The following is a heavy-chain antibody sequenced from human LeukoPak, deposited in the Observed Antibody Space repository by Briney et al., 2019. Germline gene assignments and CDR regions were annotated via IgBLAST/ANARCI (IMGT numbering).Heavy chain of an antibody. Sequence: PGGSLRLSCAASGFTFSDHWMHWLRQVPGKGLVWVSHVNNDGSGTTYADSVKGRFTISRDNARNTLYLQMNSLRAEDSAVYYCVRDAHNSGFYPWGQGTLVTVSS. CDR2: VNNDGSGT. CDR3: VRDAHNSGFYP. D-gene: IGHD2/OR15-2a*01. J-gene: IGHJ5*02. V-gene: IGHV3-74*03. CDR1: GFTFSDHW.